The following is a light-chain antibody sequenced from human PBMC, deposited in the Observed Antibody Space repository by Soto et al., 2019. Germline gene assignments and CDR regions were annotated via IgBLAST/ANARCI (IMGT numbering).Light chain of an antibody. Sequence: IVLTQSPGTLSLSPGERATLSCRASQTGSNSYLAWYQQKSAQAPRLLIYGVSTRATGIPDRFSGSGPGTEFTLTISRLEPEDFAVYFCQQYGYSQWTFGQGTKVDIK. V-gene: IGKV3-20*01. CDR1: QTGSNSY. CDR3: QQYGYSQWT. J-gene: IGKJ1*01. CDR2: GVS.